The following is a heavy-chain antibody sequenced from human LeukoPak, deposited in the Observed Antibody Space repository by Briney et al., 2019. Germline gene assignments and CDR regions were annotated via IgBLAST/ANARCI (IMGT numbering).Heavy chain of an antibody. Sequence: PGGSLRLSCAASGFTFSSYSMNWVRQAPGKGLEWVSYISSSSSSIYYADSVKGRFTISRDNAKNSLYLQMNSLRDEDTAVYYCARKSDYDSSGYHNWFDLWGQGTLVTVSS. J-gene: IGHJ5*02. V-gene: IGHV3-48*02. CDR1: GFTFSSYS. D-gene: IGHD3-22*01. CDR2: ISSSSSSI. CDR3: ARKSDYDSSGYHNWFDL.